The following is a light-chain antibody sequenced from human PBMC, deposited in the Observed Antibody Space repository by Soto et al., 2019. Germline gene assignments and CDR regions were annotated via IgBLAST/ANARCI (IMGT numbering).Light chain of an antibody. V-gene: IGKV3-15*01. CDR3: QQYNNWLYT. CDR2: GAS. CDR1: QSVSSN. J-gene: IGKJ2*01. Sequence: IVMPQSPSTLSVSPGERATLSCRASQSVSSNLAWYQQKPGQAPRLLIYGASTRATGIPARFSGSGSGTEFTLTISSLQSEDFAVYYCQQYNNWLYTFGQGTKVDIK.